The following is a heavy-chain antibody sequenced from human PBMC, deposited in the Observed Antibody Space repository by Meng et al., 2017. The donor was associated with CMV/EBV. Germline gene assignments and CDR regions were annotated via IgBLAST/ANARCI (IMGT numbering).Heavy chain of an antibody. J-gene: IGHJ6*02. Sequence: SLKISCAASGFTFDDYAMHWIRQAPGKGLEWVSGISWNSGSIGYADSVKGRFTISRDNAKNSLYPQMNSLGAEDTAVYYCARDGTIAAAGHSYYYYGMDVWGQGTTVTVSS. D-gene: IGHD6-13*01. CDR2: ISWNSGSI. CDR1: GFTFDDYA. CDR3: ARDGTIAAAGHSYYYYGMDV. V-gene: IGHV3-9*01.